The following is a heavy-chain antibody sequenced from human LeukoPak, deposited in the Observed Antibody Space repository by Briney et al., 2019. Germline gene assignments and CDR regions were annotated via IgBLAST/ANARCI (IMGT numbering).Heavy chain of an antibody. V-gene: IGHV3-7*01. CDR1: GFTFSTYW. D-gene: IGHD6-13*01. CDR2: IKQDGSEK. J-gene: IGHJ4*02. Sequence: TGGSLRLSCTASGFTFSTYWMTWVRQAPGKGLEWVANIKQDGSEKYYVDSVKGRFTISRDNAKNSLYLQMNSLRAEDTAVYYCAREKQPSYFDYWGQGTLVTVSS. CDR3: AREKQPSYFDY.